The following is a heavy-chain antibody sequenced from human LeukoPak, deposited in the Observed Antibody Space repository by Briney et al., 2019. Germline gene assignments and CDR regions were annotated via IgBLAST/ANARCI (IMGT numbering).Heavy chain of an antibody. CDR2: ISSSGSTI. Sequence: GGSLRLSCAASGFTFSDYYMSWIRQAPGKGLEWVSYISSSGSTIYYADSVKGRFTISRDNAKNSLYLQMNSLRAEDTAVYYCARGDYDILTGYSSRNWFDPWGQGTLVTVSS. CDR3: ARGDYDILTGYSSRNWFDP. V-gene: IGHV3-11*01. J-gene: IGHJ5*02. D-gene: IGHD3-9*01. CDR1: GFTFSDYY.